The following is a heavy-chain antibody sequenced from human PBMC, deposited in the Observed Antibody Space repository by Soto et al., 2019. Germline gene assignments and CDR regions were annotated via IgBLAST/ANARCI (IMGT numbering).Heavy chain of an antibody. D-gene: IGHD3-22*01. Sequence: QVQLVQSGAEVKKPGSSVKVSCKASGGTFSSYAISWVRQAPGQGLEWMGGIIPIFGTANYARKFQGRVTITADESTSTAYRELSSLRSEDTAVYYCARGKETYYDSSGYYLRDNWFDPWGQGTLVTVSS. CDR1: GGTFSSYA. CDR2: IIPIFGTA. CDR3: ARGKETYYDSSGYYLRDNWFDP. J-gene: IGHJ5*02. V-gene: IGHV1-69*12.